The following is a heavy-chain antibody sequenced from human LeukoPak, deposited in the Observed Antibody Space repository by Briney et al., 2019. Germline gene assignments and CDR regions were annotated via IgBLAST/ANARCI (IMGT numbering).Heavy chain of an antibody. Sequence: ASVKVSCKASGYTFTDYYMHWVRQAPGQGPEWMGWIHPNSGGTNSAQNFQGRVAMTRDTSITTAYMELSRLKSDDTAVYYCARQFGSGWYFDYWGQGTLVTVSS. D-gene: IGHD6-19*01. J-gene: IGHJ4*02. CDR3: ARQFGSGWYFDY. V-gene: IGHV1-2*02. CDR2: IHPNSGGT. CDR1: GYTFTDYY.